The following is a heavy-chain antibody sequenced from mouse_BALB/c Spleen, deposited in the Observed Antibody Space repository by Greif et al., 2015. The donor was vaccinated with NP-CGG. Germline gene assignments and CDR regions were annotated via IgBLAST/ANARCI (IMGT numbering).Heavy chain of an antibody. J-gene: IGHJ3*01. CDR1: GFTFSSYA. V-gene: IGHV5-9-4*01. Sequence: EVKLEESGGGLVKPGGSLKLSCAASGFTFSSYAMSWVRQSPEKRLEWVAEISSGGSYTYYPDTVTGRFTISRDNAKNTLYLEMSSLRSEDTAMYYWARYYRDWFAYWGQGTLVTVSA. D-gene: IGHD2-14*01. CDR3: ARYYRDWFAY. CDR2: ISSGGSYT.